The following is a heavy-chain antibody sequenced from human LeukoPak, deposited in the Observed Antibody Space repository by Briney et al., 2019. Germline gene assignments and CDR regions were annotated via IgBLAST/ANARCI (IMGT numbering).Heavy chain of an antibody. J-gene: IGHJ4*02. D-gene: IGHD6-19*01. CDR3: ARVDYGSGCDS. Sequence: GGSLRLSCAASGFTLSRYSMHWVRQAPGKGLEFVSAISSNGERTYYANPVKGRFTISRDISKNTLYLQMGSLRPEDMAVYYCARVDYGSGCDSWGQGTQVTVSS. CDR2: ISSNGERT. V-gene: IGHV3-64*01. CDR1: GFTLSRYS.